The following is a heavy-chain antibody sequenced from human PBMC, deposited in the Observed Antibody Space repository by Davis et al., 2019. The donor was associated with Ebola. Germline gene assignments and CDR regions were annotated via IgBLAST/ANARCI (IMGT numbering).Heavy chain of an antibody. D-gene: IGHD1-26*01. CDR2: ISYDGSNK. CDR1: GFTFSSYG. CDR3: ARDAGYSGSLDWYFYL. J-gene: IGHJ2*01. Sequence: GGSLRLSCAASGFTFSSYGMHWVRQAPGKGLEWVAVISYDGSNKYYADSVKGRFTISRDNSKNTLYLQMNSLRAEDTAVYYCARDAGYSGSLDWYFYLWGRGTLVTVSS. V-gene: IGHV3-33*05.